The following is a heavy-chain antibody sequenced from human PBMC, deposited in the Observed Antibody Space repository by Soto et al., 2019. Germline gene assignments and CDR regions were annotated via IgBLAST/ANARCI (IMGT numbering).Heavy chain of an antibody. CDR3: ARGVAAAGTETYYYYYGMDV. Sequence: PSETLSLTCAVYGGSFSGYYWSWIRQPPGKGLEWIGEINHSGSTNYNPSLKSRVTISVDTSKNQFSLKLSSVTAADTAVYYCARGVAAAGTETYYYYYGMDVWGQGTTVTVSS. D-gene: IGHD6-13*01. CDR2: INHSGST. V-gene: IGHV4-34*01. CDR1: GGSFSGYY. J-gene: IGHJ6*02.